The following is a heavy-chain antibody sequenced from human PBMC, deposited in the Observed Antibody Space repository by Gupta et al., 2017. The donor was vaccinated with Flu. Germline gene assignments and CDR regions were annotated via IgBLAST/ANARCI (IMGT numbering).Heavy chain of an antibody. CDR2: TYYRSKWYN. V-gene: IGHV6-1*01. CDR1: GDSLSSAIFA. J-gene: IGHJ3*01. D-gene: IGHD2-2*01. CDR3: ARRMCGAMPGFDV. Sequence: QVQLQQSGPGLVKPSRTLSLTCVISGDSLSSAIFAWNWIRQSPSRGLEWLGRTYYRSKWYNNYAMSVKSRITIDRDTSKNQFSLQLNSVTPEDTAIYYCARRMCGAMPGFDVWGQGTMVTVSS.